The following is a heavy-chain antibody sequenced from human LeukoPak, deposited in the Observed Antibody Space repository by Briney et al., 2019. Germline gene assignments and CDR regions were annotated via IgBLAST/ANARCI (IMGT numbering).Heavy chain of an antibody. Sequence: GASVKVSCKASGGTFSSYAISWVRQAPGQGLEGMGWMNPNSGNTGYAQKFQGRVTMTRNTSISTAYMELSSLRSEDTAVYYCARGIIRYFDWLLFTETTRYYYYYMDVWGKGTTVTVSS. CDR1: GGTFSSYA. CDR2: MNPNSGNT. V-gene: IGHV1-8*02. CDR3: ARGIIRYFDWLLFTETTRYYYYYMDV. D-gene: IGHD3-9*01. J-gene: IGHJ6*03.